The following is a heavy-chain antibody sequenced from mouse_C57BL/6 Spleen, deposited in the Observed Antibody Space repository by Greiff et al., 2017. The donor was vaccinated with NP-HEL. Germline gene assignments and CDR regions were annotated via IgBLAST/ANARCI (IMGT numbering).Heavy chain of an antibody. CDR1: GFNIKDYY. J-gene: IGHJ3*01. CDR3: TTDGSPAWFAY. CDR2: IDPEDGDT. V-gene: IGHV14-1*01. D-gene: IGHD1-1*01. Sequence: EVQLQQSGAELVRPGASVKLSCTASGFNIKDYYMHWVKQRPEQGLEWIGRIDPEDGDTEYAPKFQGKATMTADTSSNTAYLQLSSLTSEDTAVYYCTTDGSPAWFAYWGQGTLVTVSA.